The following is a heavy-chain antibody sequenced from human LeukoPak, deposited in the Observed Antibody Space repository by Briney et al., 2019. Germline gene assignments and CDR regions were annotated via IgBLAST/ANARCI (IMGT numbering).Heavy chain of an antibody. Sequence: GGSLRLSCAASGFTFSDYYMSWIRQAPGKGLEWVSYISSSSYTNYADSVKGRFTISRDNAKNSLYLQMNSLRAEDTAVYYCARGSSSASYLAYYWGQGTLVTVSS. J-gene: IGHJ4*02. CDR1: GFTFSDYY. CDR2: ISSSSYT. CDR3: ARGSSSASYLAYY. V-gene: IGHV3-11*05.